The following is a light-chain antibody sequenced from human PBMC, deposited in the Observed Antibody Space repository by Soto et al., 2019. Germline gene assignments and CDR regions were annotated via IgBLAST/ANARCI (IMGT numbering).Light chain of an antibody. V-gene: IGKV3-20*01. CDR2: GAS. CDR1: QSVSSSY. CDR3: QQRKT. J-gene: IGKJ5*01. Sequence: EIVLTQSPGTLSLSPGERATLSCRASQSVSSSYLAWYQHKPGQAPRLLIYGASSRATGIPDRFSGSGSGTDFTLTISRLEPEDFAVYYCQQRKTFGQGTRLEIK.